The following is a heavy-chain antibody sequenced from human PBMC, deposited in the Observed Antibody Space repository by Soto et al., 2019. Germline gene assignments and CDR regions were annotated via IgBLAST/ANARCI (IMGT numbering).Heavy chain of an antibody. J-gene: IGHJ4*02. D-gene: IGHD5-12*01. CDR2: IYYSGST. CDR3: ARGLGGYSGYTLYYFDY. CDR1: GGSISSYY. Sequence: SETLSLTCTVSGGSISSYYWSWIRQPPGKGLEWIGYIYYSGSTNYNPSLKSRVTISVDTSKNQFSLKLSSVTAADTAVYYCARGLGGYSGYTLYYFDYWGQGTLVTVSS. V-gene: IGHV4-59*01.